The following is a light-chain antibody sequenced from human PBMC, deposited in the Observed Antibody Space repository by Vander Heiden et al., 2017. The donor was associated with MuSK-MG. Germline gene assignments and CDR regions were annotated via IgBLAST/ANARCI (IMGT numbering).Light chain of an antibody. CDR1: QSISSW. Sequence: DIQMTHSPSTLSASVGDRVTITCRASQSISSWLTWYPQKPGKAPKLLIYKASSLESGVPSRFSGSGSGTEFTLTISSLQPDDFATYYCQQYNSYPYTFGQGTKLEIK. V-gene: IGKV1-5*03. CDR3: QQYNSYPYT. J-gene: IGKJ2*01. CDR2: KAS.